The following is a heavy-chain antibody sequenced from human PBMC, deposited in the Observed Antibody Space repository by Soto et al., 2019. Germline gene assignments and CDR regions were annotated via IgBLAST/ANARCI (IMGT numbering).Heavy chain of an antibody. CDR3: ARGDSTDCSNGVCSFFYNHDMDV. J-gene: IGHJ6*02. CDR2: INPKSGGT. D-gene: IGHD2-8*01. V-gene: IGHV1-2*04. CDR1: GYSFTYYH. Sequence: ASVKVSCKASGYSFTYYHIHLVLHAPGRGLEWLGRINPKSGGTSTAQKFQGWVTMTTDTSISTASMELTRLTSDDTAIYYCARGDSTDCSNGVCSFFYNHDMDVWGQGTTVTVYS.